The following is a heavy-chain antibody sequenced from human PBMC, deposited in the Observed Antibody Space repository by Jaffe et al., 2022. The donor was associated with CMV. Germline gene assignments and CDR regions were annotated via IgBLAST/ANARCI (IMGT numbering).Heavy chain of an antibody. CDR2: IYYSGST. CDR3: ASKGPFVLMVYAT. CDR1: GGSISSSSYY. Sequence: QLQLQESGPGLVKPSETLSLTCTVSGGSISSSSYYWGWIRQPPGKGLEWIGSIYYSGSTYYNPSLKSRVTISVDTSKNQFSLKLSSVTAADTAVYYCASKGPFVLMVYATWGQGTLVTVSS. D-gene: IGHD2-8*01. V-gene: IGHV4-39*01. J-gene: IGHJ4*02.